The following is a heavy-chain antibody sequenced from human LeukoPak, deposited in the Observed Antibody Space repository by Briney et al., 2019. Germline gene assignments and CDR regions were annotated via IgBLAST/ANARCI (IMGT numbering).Heavy chain of an antibody. J-gene: IGHJ6*03. CDR3: ARAGLRKDYYMDV. V-gene: IGHV3-48*04. Sequence: GGSLRLSCAASGFTFSSYSMNWVRQAPGKGLEWVSYISSSSSTIYYADSVKGRFTISRDNAKNSLYLQMNSLRAEDTAVYYCARAGLRKDYYMDVWGKGTTVTVSS. CDR2: ISSSSSTI. CDR1: GFTFSSYS. D-gene: IGHD4-17*01.